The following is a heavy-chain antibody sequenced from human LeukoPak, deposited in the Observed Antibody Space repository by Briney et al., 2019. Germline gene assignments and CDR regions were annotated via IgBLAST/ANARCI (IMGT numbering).Heavy chain of an antibody. CDR2: IPYSGNA. CDR3: ASDYYDSSGYYYRFDY. Sequence: SETLSLTCTVSGGSISSSSYYWGWIRQPPGQGLEWIGTIPYSGNAYYSPSLKSRVTISVDTSKNQFSLKLSSVTAADTAVYYCASDYYDSSGYYYRFDYWGQGTLVTVSS. D-gene: IGHD3-22*01. J-gene: IGHJ4*02. V-gene: IGHV4-39*07. CDR1: GGSISSSSYY.